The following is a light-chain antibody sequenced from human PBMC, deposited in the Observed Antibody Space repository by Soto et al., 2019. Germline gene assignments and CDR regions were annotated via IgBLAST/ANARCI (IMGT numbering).Light chain of an antibody. CDR3: QQSYSTPPWT. CDR2: AAS. CDR1: QSISSW. V-gene: IGKV1-39*01. J-gene: IGKJ1*01. Sequence: DIQMTQSPSTLSASVGDRVTITCRASQSISSWLAWYQQKPGKAPKLLIYAASSLQSGVPSRFSGSASGTDFTLTISSLQPEDFANYFCQQSYSTPPWTLGQGTKVDIK.